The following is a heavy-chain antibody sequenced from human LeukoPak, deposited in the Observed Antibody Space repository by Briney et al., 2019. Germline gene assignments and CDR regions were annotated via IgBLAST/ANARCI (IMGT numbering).Heavy chain of an antibody. Sequence: ASVKVSCKASGYIFTSYYMHWVRQAPGQGLEWMGMINPSGGSTTYAQKFQGRVTLTRDTSTSTVYMELSSLRFEDTAVYYCARNQEGATIDYWGQGTLVTVSS. CDR3: ARNQEGATIDY. CDR2: INPSGGST. CDR1: GYIFTSYY. V-gene: IGHV1-46*03. J-gene: IGHJ4*02. D-gene: IGHD1-26*01.